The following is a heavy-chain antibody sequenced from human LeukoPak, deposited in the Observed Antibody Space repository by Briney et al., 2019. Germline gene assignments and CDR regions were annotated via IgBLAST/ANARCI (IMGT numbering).Heavy chain of an antibody. CDR1: GGSFNDYW. J-gene: IGHJ4*02. CDR2: VNHGGST. Sequence: SETLSLTCAVHGGSFNDYWWTWIRQPPGKGLEWMGEVNHGGSTNYNPSLESRVTISVDTSKNQFSLILNSVTAADAAVYYCARTSNGSCSGGSCYLAYWGRG. D-gene: IGHD2-15*01. V-gene: IGHV4-34*01. CDR3: ARTSNGSCSGGSCYLAY.